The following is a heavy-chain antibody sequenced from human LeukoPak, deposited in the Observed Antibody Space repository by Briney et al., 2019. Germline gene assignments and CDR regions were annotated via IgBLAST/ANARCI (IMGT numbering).Heavy chain of an antibody. Sequence: PGGSLRLSCAASGFTFSSYSMSWVRQAPGKGLEWVSAISGSGGSTYYADSVKGRFTISRDNSKNTLYLQMNSLRAEDTAVYYCAKSPARPYRSGGSCYSNYWGQGTLVTVSS. CDR3: AKSPARPYRSGGSCYSNY. D-gene: IGHD2-15*01. CDR1: GFTFSSYS. CDR2: ISGSGGST. J-gene: IGHJ4*02. V-gene: IGHV3-23*01.